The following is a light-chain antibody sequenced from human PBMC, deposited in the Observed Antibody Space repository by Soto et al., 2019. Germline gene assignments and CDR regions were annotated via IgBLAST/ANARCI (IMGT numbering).Light chain of an antibody. V-gene: IGLV2-14*01. CDR2: EVS. CDR1: SSDIGGYNY. J-gene: IGLJ1*01. Sequence: QSVLTQPASVSGSPGQSITISCTGTSSDIGGYNYVSWYQQHPGEAPKLMIYEVSNRPSGISTRFSGSKSGNTASLTISGLQTEDEADYYCSSYTSGSTLGVFGSGTKVTVL. CDR3: SSYTSGSTLGV.